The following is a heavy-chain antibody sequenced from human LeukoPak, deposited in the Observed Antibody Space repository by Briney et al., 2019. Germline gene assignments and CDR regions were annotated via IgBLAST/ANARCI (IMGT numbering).Heavy chain of an antibody. Sequence: ASVKVSCKASGYTFTSYGISWVRQAPGQGLEWMGWISAYNGNTNYAQKLQGRVTMTTDTSTSTAYMELRSLRSDDTAVYYCARDVDCSGGSCYSRYYYGMDVWGQGITVTVSS. CDR2: ISAYNGNT. J-gene: IGHJ6*02. CDR3: ARDVDCSGGSCYSRYYYGMDV. CDR1: GYTFTSYG. D-gene: IGHD2-15*01. V-gene: IGHV1-18*01.